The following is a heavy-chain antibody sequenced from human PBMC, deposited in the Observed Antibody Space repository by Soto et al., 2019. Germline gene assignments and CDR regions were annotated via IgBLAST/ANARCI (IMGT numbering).Heavy chain of an antibody. CDR2: FDPEDGKT. CDR1: GYTLTELS. CDR3: ATTRTVAATRCYYYGMDV. V-gene: IGHV1-24*01. Sequence: EASVKVSCKVSGYTLTELSMHWVRQAPGKGLEWMGGFDPEDGKTIYAQKFQGRVTMTEDTSTDTAYMELSSLRSEDTAVYYCATTRTVAATRCYYYGMDVWGQGTTVTVSS. J-gene: IGHJ6*02. D-gene: IGHD2-15*01.